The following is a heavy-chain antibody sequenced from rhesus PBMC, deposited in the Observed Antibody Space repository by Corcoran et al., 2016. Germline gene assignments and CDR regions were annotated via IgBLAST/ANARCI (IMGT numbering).Heavy chain of an antibody. CDR2: IKCNSGST. CDR1: GGSFSSYW. V-gene: IGHV4-80*01. D-gene: IGHD3-28*01. J-gene: IGHJ4*01. Sequence: QVQLQESGPGLVKPSETLSLTGAVSGGSFSSYWWSWIRQPPGKGLGWIGEIKCNSGSTNYNPSLKSRVTISEDASQNQFSLKRSSVTAADPAVYYCATLLVSGYYTGIYYFDYWGPGVLVTVSS. CDR3: ATLLVSGYYTGIYYFDY.